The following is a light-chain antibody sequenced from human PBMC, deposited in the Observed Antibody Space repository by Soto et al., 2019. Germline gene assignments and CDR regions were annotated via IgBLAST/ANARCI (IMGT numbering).Light chain of an antibody. CDR3: QQYDNLPGYT. V-gene: IGKV1-33*01. CDR1: QDISNY. CDR2: DAS. Sequence: DIQMTQSPSSLSASVGDRVTITCQASQDISNYLNWYQKKPGKAPKLLIYDASNLESGVPSRFSGSGSGTDFIFTISSLQPEDIATYYCQQYDNLPGYTFGQGTKLETK. J-gene: IGKJ2*01.